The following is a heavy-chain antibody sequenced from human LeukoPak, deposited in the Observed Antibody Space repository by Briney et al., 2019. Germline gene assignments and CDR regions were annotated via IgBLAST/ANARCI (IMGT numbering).Heavy chain of an antibody. V-gene: IGHV1-2*02. D-gene: IGHD3-10*01. CDR2: INPNSGGT. J-gene: IGHJ3*02. Sequence: ASVKVSCKASGYTFTGYYMHWVRQAPGQGLEWMGWINPNSGGTNYAQKFQGRVTLTRDTSISTAYMELSRLRSDDTAVYYCARALKTTNNYYGSGSYNDAFDIWGQGTMVTVSS. CDR3: ARALKTTNNYYGSGSYNDAFDI. CDR1: GYTFTGYY.